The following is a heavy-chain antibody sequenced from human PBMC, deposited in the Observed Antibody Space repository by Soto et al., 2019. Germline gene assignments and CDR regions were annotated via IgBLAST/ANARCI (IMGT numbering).Heavy chain of an antibody. D-gene: IGHD6-19*01. CDR3: ARGSGWYFTRTTWFDP. CDR2: MNPNSGNT. J-gene: IGHJ5*02. CDR1: GYTFTSYD. Sequence: ASVKVSCKASGYTFTSYDINWVRQAPGQGLEWMGWMNPNSGNTGYAQKFKGRVTMTRNTSISRAYMELSSLRSEDTAVYYFARGSGWYFTRTTWFDPWGQGTLVTVSS. V-gene: IGHV1-8*01.